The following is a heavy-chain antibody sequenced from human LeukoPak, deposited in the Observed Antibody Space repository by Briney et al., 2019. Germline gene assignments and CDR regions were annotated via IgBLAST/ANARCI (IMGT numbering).Heavy chain of an antibody. Sequence: GGSLRLSCAASGFTVRSSYMSWVRQAPGKGLEWVSVIYSGGSPDYADSAKGRFTISSDNSENTLYLQMNSLRVEDTAVYYCARDGADNSGYYFGSVWGQGTMSPSLQ. V-gene: IGHV3-53*01. CDR2: IYSGGSP. D-gene: IGHD3-22*01. J-gene: IGHJ3*01. CDR1: GFTVRSSY. CDR3: ARDGADNSGYYFGSV.